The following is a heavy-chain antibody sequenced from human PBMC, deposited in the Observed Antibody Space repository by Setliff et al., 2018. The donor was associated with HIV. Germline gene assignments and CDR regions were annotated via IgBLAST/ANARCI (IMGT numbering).Heavy chain of an antibody. Sequence: GGSLRLSCAASGLTFSSYWMSWVRQAPGKGLEWMANIKEDGSEKYYVDSVKGRFTISRDNTKNSLYLQLNSLRAEDTAVYYCAKDHATSSWFTALLDYWGQGALVTVSS. V-gene: IGHV3-7*03. CDR3: AKDHATSSWFTALLDY. J-gene: IGHJ4*02. D-gene: IGHD6-13*01. CDR2: IKEDGSEK. CDR1: GLTFSSYW.